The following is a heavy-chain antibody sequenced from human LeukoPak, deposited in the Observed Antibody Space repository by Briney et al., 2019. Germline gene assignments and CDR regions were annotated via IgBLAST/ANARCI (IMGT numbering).Heavy chain of an antibody. D-gene: IGHD1-26*01. CDR2: ISSSSSDI. CDR3: AKDLDSGTFYVLDY. J-gene: IGHJ4*02. Sequence: GGSLRLSCAVSGFTLSSYSMNWVRQAPGKGLEWVSYISSSSSDIFYADSVKGRFTISRDNAENSLYLQMNSLRDEDTAVYYCAKDLDSGTFYVLDYWGQGTLVTVSS. V-gene: IGHV3-21*01. CDR1: GFTLSSYS.